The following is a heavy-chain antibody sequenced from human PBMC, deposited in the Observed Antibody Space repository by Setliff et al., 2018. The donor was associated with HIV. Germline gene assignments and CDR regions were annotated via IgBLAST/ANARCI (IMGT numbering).Heavy chain of an antibody. CDR1: SGSISSSNW. CDR3: ARTVRREFRTNVGDHYYFYMDV. J-gene: IGHJ6*03. Sequence: TLSLTCAVSSGSISSSNWWSWVRQPPGKELEWIGEIYHSGSTNYNPSLKGRVTISLDRFKNQFSLKLTPVTAADTAVYYCARTVRREFRTNVGDHYYFYMDVWGKGTTVTVSS. V-gene: IGHV4-4*02. CDR2: IYHSGST. D-gene: IGHD3-3*01.